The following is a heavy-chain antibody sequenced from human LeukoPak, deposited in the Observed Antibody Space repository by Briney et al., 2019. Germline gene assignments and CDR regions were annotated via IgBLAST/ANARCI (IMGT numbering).Heavy chain of an antibody. CDR2: INSDGSST. J-gene: IGHJ4*02. V-gene: IGHV3-74*01. D-gene: IGHD3-3*01. CDR3: ARKVPSRDFLSGPLND. Sequence: GGSLRLSCAASGFTFSSYWMHWVRQAPGKGLVWVSRINSDGSSTSYADSVKGRFTISRDNAKNTLYLQMNSLRAEDTAVYYCARKVPSRDFLSGPLNDWGEGCLVTVPS. CDR1: GFTFSSYW.